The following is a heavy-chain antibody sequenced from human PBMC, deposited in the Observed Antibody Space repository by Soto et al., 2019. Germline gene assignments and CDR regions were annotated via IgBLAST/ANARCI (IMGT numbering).Heavy chain of an antibody. CDR1: GVTFRGYA. D-gene: IGHD3-16*02. CDR3: ARAYRFTYCFD. V-gene: IGHV3-30*14. Sequence: LRLSSAGSGVTFRGYAVHWVRQTPGKGLEWVTVISDDGSRTYYADSVKGRSSVSRDDSTNLGFLQMSILRSEDTAVYHCARAYRFTYCFD. CDR2: ISDDGSRT. J-gene: IGHJ3*01.